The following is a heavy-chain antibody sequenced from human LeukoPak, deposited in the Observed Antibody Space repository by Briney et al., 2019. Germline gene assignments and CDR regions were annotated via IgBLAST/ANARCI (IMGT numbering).Heavy chain of an antibody. CDR1: GGSISSYY. Sequence: SETLSLTCTVSGGSISSYYLSWIRQPPGKVLARIGYIYYSASTNYNPSLKTRVTISVDTSKNQFSLKLSSVTAADTAVYYCAGGYSSSWYYFDYWGQGTLVTVSS. D-gene: IGHD6-13*01. J-gene: IGHJ4*02. CDR2: IYYSAST. CDR3: AGGYSSSWYYFDY. V-gene: IGHV4-59*01.